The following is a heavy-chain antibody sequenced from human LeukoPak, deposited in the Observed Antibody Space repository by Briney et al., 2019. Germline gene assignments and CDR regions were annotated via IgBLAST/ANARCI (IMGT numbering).Heavy chain of an antibody. CDR1: GFTFSSYA. D-gene: IGHD5-18*01. V-gene: IGHV3-23*01. Sequence: PGGSLRLSCAASGFTFSSYAMSWVRQAPGKGLEWVSAISGSGGSTYYADSVKGRFTISRDNSKNTLYLQMNSLRAEGTAVYYCAKDRRYSYGPTDYWGQGTLVTVSS. CDR3: AKDRRYSYGPTDY. J-gene: IGHJ4*02. CDR2: ISGSGGST.